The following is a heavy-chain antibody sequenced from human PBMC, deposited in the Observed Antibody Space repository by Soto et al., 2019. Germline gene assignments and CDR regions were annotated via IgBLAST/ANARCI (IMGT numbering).Heavy chain of an antibody. J-gene: IGHJ4*02. V-gene: IGHV3-33*01. D-gene: IGHD3-22*01. CDR3: ARDYDSSGFGDGPTPYDY. CDR1: GLTFSSYG. CDR2: IWYDGSNK. Sequence: GGSLRLSCAASGLTFSSYGMHWVRQAPGKGLEWVAVIWYDGSNKYYADSVKGRFTISRDNSKNTLYLQMNSLRAEDTAVYYCARDYDSSGFGDGPTPYDYWGQGTLVTVSS.